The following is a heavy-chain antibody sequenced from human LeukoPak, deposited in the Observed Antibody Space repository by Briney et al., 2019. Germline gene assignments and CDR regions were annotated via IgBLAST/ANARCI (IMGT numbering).Heavy chain of an antibody. D-gene: IGHD1-7*01. CDR2: IIPIFGTA. J-gene: IGHJ4*02. V-gene: IGHV1-69*06. Sequence: SVKVSCKASGGTFSRYFISWVRQAPGQGLEWMGRIIPIFGTANYAQKFQGRVTITADTSTSTAYMELSSARSYDTAVYYCARDNWNYGRGFDYWGQGTLVTVSS. CDR1: GGTFSRYF. CDR3: ARDNWNYGRGFDY.